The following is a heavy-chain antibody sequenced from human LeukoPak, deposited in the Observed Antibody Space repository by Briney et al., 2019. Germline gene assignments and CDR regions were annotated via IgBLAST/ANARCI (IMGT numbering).Heavy chain of an antibody. CDR3: ARGGLHGSGSYNNYLDP. CDR2: IWYDGSNK. V-gene: IGHV3-33*01. D-gene: IGHD3-10*01. Sequence: GRSLRLSCAASGFTFSIYGMHWVRQAPGKGLEWVAKIWYDGSNKYYADSVKGRFTISRDNSKNTLYLQMNSLRAEDTAVYSCARGGLHGSGSYNNYLDPWGQGTLVTVSS. CDR1: GFTFSIYG. J-gene: IGHJ5*02.